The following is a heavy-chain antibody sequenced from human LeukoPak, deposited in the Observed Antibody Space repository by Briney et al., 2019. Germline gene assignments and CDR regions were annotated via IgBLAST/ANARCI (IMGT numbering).Heavy chain of an antibody. CDR1: QFSISYDW. CDR2: IKEDGRDI. J-gene: IGHJ4*02. D-gene: IGHD6-19*01. CDR3: VRGSGWFFGL. V-gene: IGHV3-7*01. Sequence: PVGSLRLSCAASQFSISYDWMHWVRQAPGKGLEWVASIKEDGRDIHYLDSVKGRFSISRDNAKNSLYLEMNTLRAEDTAVYYCVRGSGWFFGLWGQGSLVTVSS.